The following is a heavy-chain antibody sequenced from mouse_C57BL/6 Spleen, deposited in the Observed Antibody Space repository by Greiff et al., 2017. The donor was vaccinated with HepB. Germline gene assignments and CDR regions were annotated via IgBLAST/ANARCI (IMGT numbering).Heavy chain of an antibody. Sequence: QVQLQQPGAELVRPGSSVKLSCKASGYTFTSYWMHWVKQRPIQGLEWIGNIDPSDSETHYNQKFKDKATLTVDKSSSTAYMQLSSLTSEDSAVYYCARRAYYSNSYYAMDYWGQGTSVTASS. CDR2: IDPSDSET. J-gene: IGHJ4*01. CDR1: GYTFTSYW. CDR3: ARRAYYSNSYYAMDY. V-gene: IGHV1-52*01. D-gene: IGHD2-5*01.